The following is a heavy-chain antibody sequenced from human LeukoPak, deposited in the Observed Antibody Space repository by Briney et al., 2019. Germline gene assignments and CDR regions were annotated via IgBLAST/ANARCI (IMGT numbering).Heavy chain of an antibody. CDR1: GYSFNSHH. V-gene: IGHV1-46*02. Sequence: GASVKVSCKTSGYSFNSHHVHWVRQAPGQGLEWMGINFFHDGTTSNTQKFPGRLTMTRDTSTGTVYMELSSLRSEDTAVYYCARDSGNYHYDMDVWGQGTTVIVSS. CDR3: ARDSGNYHYDMDV. J-gene: IGHJ6*02. CDR2: NFFHDGTT. D-gene: IGHD3-10*01.